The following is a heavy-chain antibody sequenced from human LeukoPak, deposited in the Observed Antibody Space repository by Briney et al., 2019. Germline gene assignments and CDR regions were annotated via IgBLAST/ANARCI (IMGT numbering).Heavy chain of an antibody. Sequence: PSETLSLTCTVSGGSISSSSDYWDWIRQPPGKGLEWIGSIYYSGSTYYNPSLKSRVTISVDTSKNQFSLKLSSVTAADTAVYYCARRKDYNILTGYYHAFDIWGQGTMVTVSS. CDR2: IYYSGST. CDR3: ARRKDYNILTGYYHAFDI. D-gene: IGHD3-9*01. V-gene: IGHV4-39*01. CDR1: GGSISSSSDY. J-gene: IGHJ3*02.